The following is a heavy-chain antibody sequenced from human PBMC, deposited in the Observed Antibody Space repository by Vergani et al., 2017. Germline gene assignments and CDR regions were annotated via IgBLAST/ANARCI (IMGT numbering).Heavy chain of an antibody. CDR3: ARGRLGAVY. Sequence: QVQLQESGPGLVKPSETLSLTCTVSGGSISSYYRSWIRQPPGKGLEWIGYIYYSGSTNYNPSLKSRVTISVDTSKNQFSLKLSSVTAADTAVYYCARGRLGAVYWGQGTLVTVSS. CDR2: IYYSGST. J-gene: IGHJ4*02. CDR1: GGSISSYY. V-gene: IGHV4-59*01. D-gene: IGHD6-25*01.